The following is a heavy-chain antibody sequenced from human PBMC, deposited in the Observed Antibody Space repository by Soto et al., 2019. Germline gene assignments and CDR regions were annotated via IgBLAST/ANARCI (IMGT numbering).Heavy chain of an antibody. CDR1: GGTFSSYA. Sequence: SVKVSCKASGGTFSSYAISWVRQAPGQGLEWMGGIIPIFGTANYAQKFQGRVRITADKSTSTAYMELSSLRSEDTAVYYCASRPRWYDSSGYSGSDDAFDIWGQGTMVTVSS. J-gene: IGHJ3*02. V-gene: IGHV1-69*06. D-gene: IGHD3-22*01. CDR2: IIPIFGTA. CDR3: ASRPRWYDSSGYSGSDDAFDI.